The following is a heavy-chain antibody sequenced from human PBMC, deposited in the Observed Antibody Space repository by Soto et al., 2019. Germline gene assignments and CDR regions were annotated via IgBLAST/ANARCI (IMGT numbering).Heavy chain of an antibody. CDR2: IYYSGST. V-gene: IGHV4-59*01. D-gene: IGHD3-16*01. CDR1: GGSISSYY. CDR3: ASSLEGEYYFDY. J-gene: IGHJ4*02. Sequence: PSETLSLTCTVFGGSISSYYWSWIRQPPGKGLEWIGYIYYSGSTNYNPSLKSRVTISVDTSKNQFSLKLSSVTAADTAVYYCASSLEGEYYFDYWGQGTLVTVSS.